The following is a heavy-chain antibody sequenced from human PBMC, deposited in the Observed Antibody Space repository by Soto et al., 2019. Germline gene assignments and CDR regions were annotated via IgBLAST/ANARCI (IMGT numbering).Heavy chain of an antibody. V-gene: IGHV6-1*01. CDR2: TYYRSKWYN. CDR3: ARDRPGSQHYSDY. Sequence: PSQTLSLTCDISGDSVSSNRGAWTWIRQPPSRGLEWLGRTYYRSKWYNDYAVSVKSRITINPDTSKNQFSLQLNSVTPEDTAVYYCARDRPGSQHYSDYWGQANMVTVSS. CDR1: GDSVSSNRGA. J-gene: IGHJ4*02. D-gene: IGHD3-10*01.